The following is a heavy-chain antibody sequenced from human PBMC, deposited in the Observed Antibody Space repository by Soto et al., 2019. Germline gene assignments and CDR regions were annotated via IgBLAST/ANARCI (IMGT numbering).Heavy chain of an antibody. CDR1: GGSFSGYY. CDR2: INHSGST. J-gene: IGHJ5*02. CDR3: AMSKFWSGNWFDP. V-gene: IGHV4-34*01. D-gene: IGHD3-3*01. Sequence: QVQLQQWGAGLLKPSETLSLTCAVYGGSFSGYYWSWIRQPPGKGLEWIGEINHSGSTNYNPSLKSRVTISVDTSKNQFSLKLSSVTAADTAVYYCAMSKFWSGNWFDPWGQGTLVTVSS.